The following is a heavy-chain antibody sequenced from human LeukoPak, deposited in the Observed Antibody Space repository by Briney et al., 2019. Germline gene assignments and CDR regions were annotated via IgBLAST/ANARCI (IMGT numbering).Heavy chain of an antibody. D-gene: IGHD3-10*01. CDR3: ARDHRAMVRGVITWFDP. Sequence: PGGSLRLSCAASGFTFSSYAMHWVRQAPGKGLEWVAVISYDGSNKYYADSVKGRFTISRDNSKNTLYLQMNSLRAEDTAVYYCARDHRAMVRGVITWFDPWGQGTLVTVSS. J-gene: IGHJ5*02. CDR2: ISYDGSNK. V-gene: IGHV3-30-3*01. CDR1: GFTFSSYA.